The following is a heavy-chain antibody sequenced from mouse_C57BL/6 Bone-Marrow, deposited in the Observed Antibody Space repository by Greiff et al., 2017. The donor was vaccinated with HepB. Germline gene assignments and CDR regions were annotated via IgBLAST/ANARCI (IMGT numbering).Heavy chain of an antibody. D-gene: IGHD2-4*01. CDR1: GFTFSSFG. CDR3: TRFYDYDNAMDY. Sequence: EVKLMESGGGLVQPGGSRKLSCAASGFTFSSFGMHWVRQAPEKGLEWVAYINSGSSTIYYADTVKGRFTVSRDTPKNILFLQMTSLRSEDTAMYYCTRFYDYDNAMDYWGQGTSVTVSS. J-gene: IGHJ4*01. V-gene: IGHV5-17*02. CDR2: INSGSSTI.